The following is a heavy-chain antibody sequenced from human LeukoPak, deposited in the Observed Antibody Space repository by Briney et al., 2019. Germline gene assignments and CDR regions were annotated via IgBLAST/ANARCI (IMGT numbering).Heavy chain of an antibody. D-gene: IGHD3-3*01. CDR3: AKGLLRFLEWTFDP. CDR1: GFTFSSSV. CDR2: IRYDGSNK. Sequence: GRSLRLSCAASGFTFSSSVMHWVRQAPGKGLEWVAFIRYDGSNKYYADSVKGRFTISRDNSKNTLYLQMNSLRTEDTAVYYCAKGLLRFLEWTFDPWGQGTLVTVSS. V-gene: IGHV3-30*02. J-gene: IGHJ5*02.